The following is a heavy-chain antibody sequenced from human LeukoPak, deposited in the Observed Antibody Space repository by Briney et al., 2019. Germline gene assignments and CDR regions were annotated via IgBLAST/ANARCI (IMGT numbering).Heavy chain of an antibody. CDR2: ISSSSSTI. V-gene: IGHV3-48*01. Sequence: PGGSLRLSCAASGFTFSGYSMNWVRQAPGKGLEWVSYISSSSSTIYYADSVKGRFIISRDNAKNSLYLQMNSLRAEDTAVYYCAGSRTKLSHDYWGQGTLVTVSS. J-gene: IGHJ4*02. CDR1: GFTFSGYS. D-gene: IGHD1-14*01. CDR3: AGSRTKLSHDY.